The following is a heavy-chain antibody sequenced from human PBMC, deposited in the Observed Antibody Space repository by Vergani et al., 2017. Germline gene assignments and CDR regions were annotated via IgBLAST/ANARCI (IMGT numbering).Heavy chain of an antibody. D-gene: IGHD5-18*01. CDR1: GFPFSSYG. J-gene: IGHJ4*02. V-gene: IGHV3-33*01. Sequence: VQLVESGGGVVQPGRSLRLSCAASGFPFSSYGMHWVRQAPGKGLEWVAVIWSDGSNQYYADAVKGRFTISRDNSKNTLYLQMNSLRAEDTAVYYCTTRRGYSYGPDYWGQGTLVTVSS. CDR2: IWSDGSNQ. CDR3: TTRRGYSYGPDY.